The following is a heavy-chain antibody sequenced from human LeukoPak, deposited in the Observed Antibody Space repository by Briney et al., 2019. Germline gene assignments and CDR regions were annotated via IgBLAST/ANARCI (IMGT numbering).Heavy chain of an antibody. CDR3: ARGLGIAAALPSSGNWFDS. J-gene: IGHJ5*01. D-gene: IGHD6-13*01. Sequence: PSETLSLTCAVYGGSFSGYYWSWIRQPPGKGLEWIGEINHSGSTNYNPSLKSRVTISVDTSKNQFSLKLSSVTAADTAVYYCARGLGIAAALPSSGNWFDSWGQGTLVTVSS. CDR1: GGSFSGYY. CDR2: INHSGST. V-gene: IGHV4-34*01.